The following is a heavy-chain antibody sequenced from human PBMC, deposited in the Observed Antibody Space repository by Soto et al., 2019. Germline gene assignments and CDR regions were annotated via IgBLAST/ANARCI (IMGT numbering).Heavy chain of an antibody. CDR2: INHSGST. D-gene: IGHD3-9*01. Sequence: SYTLSLTCAVYGGSFSGYYWSWIRQPPGKGLEWIGEINHSGSTNYNPSLKSRVTISVDTSKNQFSLKLSSVTAADTAVYDCARGVYYDILTGYYTSRLYFDYWGKGTRVTVS. CDR3: ARGVYYDILTGYYTSRLYFDY. V-gene: IGHV4-34*01. CDR1: GGSFSGYY. J-gene: IGHJ4*02.